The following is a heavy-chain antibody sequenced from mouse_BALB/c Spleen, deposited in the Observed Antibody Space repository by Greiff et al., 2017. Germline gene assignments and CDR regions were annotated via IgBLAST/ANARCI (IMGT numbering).Heavy chain of an antibody. CDR3: TRSLGEGFAY. Sequence: VQLQQSGAELVRPGASVKLSCKASGYTFTSYWINWVKQRPGQGLEWIGNIYPSDSYTNYNQKFKDKATLTVDKSSSTAYMQLSSPTSEDSAVYYCTRSLGEGFAYWGQGTLVTVSA. J-gene: IGHJ3*01. D-gene: IGHD3-1*01. CDR2: IYPSDSYT. CDR1: GYTFTSYW. V-gene: IGHV1-69*02.